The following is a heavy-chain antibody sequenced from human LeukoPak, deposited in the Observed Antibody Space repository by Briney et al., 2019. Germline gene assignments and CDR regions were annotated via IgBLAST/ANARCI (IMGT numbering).Heavy chain of an antibody. V-gene: IGHV3-21*01. Sequence: GGSLRLSCAASGSTFSSYSMNWVRQAPGKGLEWVSSISSSSSYIYYADSVKGRFTISRDNAKNSLYLQMNSLRAEDTAVYYCARDPTWLARGWFDPWGQGTLVTVSS. J-gene: IGHJ5*02. CDR2: ISSSSSYI. CDR3: ARDPTWLARGWFDP. CDR1: GSTFSSYS. D-gene: IGHD6-19*01.